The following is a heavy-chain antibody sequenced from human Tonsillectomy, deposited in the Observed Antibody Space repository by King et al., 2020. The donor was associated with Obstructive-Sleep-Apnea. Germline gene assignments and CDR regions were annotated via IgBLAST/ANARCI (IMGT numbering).Heavy chain of an antibody. CDR1: GYTFTSYA. J-gene: IGHJ5*02. CDR3: AREEVAAAGTGYWFDP. Sequence: QLVQSGSELKKPGALVKGSCKASGYTFTSYAMNLVRQYPGQGLEWRGWINTNTGNPTYVQGFTGRFVFSLDTPVRTAYLQISSLKAEDTAVYYCAREEVAAAGTGYWFDPWGQGTLVTVSS. V-gene: IGHV7-4-1*02. D-gene: IGHD6-13*01. CDR2: INTNTGNP.